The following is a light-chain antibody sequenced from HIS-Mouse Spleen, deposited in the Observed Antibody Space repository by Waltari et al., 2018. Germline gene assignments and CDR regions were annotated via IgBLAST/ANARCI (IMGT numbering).Light chain of an antibody. V-gene: IGKV1-8*01. CDR1: QGISSY. J-gene: IGKJ5*01. CDR2: AAS. Sequence: AIRMTQSPSSFSASTGDRVTITCRASQGISSYLAWYQQKPGKAPKLLVYAASTLQSGVPSRFSGSGSGTDFTLTISCLQSEDFATYYCQQYYSYLPITFCQGTRLEIK. CDR3: QQYYSYLPIT.